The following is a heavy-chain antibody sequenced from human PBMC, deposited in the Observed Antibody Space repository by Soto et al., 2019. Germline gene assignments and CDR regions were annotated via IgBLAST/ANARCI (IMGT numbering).Heavy chain of an antibody. CDR1: GGSISSSYW. D-gene: IGHD3-3*01. J-gene: IGHJ4*02. CDR3: VSSLNYDFWRDGGRHFYFDY. Sequence: QVQLQESGPGLVKPSGTLSLTCAVSGGSISSSYWWNWVRQTPRGSLEWIGKIYHGGTTNYNPSLKNRVTISVDKSKNQFSLKLTSVTAADTAVYYCVSSLNYDFWRDGGRHFYFDYWGRGILATVSS. V-gene: IGHV4-4*02. CDR2: IYHGGTT.